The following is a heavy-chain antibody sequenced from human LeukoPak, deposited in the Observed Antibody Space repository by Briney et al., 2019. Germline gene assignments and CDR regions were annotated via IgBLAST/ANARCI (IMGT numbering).Heavy chain of an antibody. D-gene: IGHD6-19*01. CDR3: ARVGRGNIAVAGNWFDP. J-gene: IGHJ5*02. CDR2: IYTSGST. Sequence: SETLSLTCTVSGGSISSGSYYWSWIRQPAGKGLEWIGRIYTSGSTNYNPSLKSRVTISVDTSKNQLSLKLSSVTAADTAVYYCARVGRGNIAVAGNWFDPWGQGTLVTVSS. CDR1: GGSISSGSYY. V-gene: IGHV4-61*02.